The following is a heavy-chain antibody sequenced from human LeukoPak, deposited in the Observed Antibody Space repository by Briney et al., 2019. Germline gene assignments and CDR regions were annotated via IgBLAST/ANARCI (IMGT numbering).Heavy chain of an antibody. D-gene: IGHD5-12*01. Sequence: ASVKVSCKASGYTFTGHYMHWVRQAPGQGLEWMGWINPNSGDTNYAQKLQGRVTMTRDTSIRTAYLELSGLRSDDTAVYYCAKNPYEYYFDYWGQGTLVTVSS. CDR1: GYTFTGHY. V-gene: IGHV1-2*02. CDR3: AKNPYEYYFDY. CDR2: INPNSGDT. J-gene: IGHJ4*02.